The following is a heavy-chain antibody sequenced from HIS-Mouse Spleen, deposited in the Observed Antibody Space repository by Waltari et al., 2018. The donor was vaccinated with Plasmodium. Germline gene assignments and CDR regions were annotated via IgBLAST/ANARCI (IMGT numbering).Heavy chain of an antibody. J-gene: IGHJ4*02. V-gene: IGHV4-34*01. CDR1: GGSFSGYY. CDR3: ASSGSGSYYY. CDR2: INHSGST. Sequence: QVQLQQWVAGLLKPSETLSLTCAVYGGSFSGYYWSWIRQPPGKGLEGIGEINHSGSTNYNPSLKSRVTISVDTSKNQFSLKLSSVTAADTAVYYCASSGSGSYYYWGQGTLVTVSS. D-gene: IGHD3-10*01.